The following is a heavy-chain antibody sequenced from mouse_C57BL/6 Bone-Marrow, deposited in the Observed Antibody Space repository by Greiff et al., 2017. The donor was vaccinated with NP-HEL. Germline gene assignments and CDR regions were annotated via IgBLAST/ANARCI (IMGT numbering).Heavy chain of an antibody. CDR2: IYPRSGNT. D-gene: IGHD1-1*01. CDR1: GYTFTSYG. Sequence: VQLQQSGAELARPGASVKLSCKASGYTFTSYGISWVKQRTGQGLEWIGEIYPRSGNTYYNEKFKGKATLTADKSSSTAYMELRSLTSEDSAVYFCARGNYGKAWFAYWGQGTLVTVSA. CDR3: ARGNYGKAWFAY. V-gene: IGHV1-81*01. J-gene: IGHJ3*01.